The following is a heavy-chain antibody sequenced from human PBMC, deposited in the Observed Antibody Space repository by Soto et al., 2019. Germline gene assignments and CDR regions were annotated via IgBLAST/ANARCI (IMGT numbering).Heavy chain of an antibody. CDR3: AKEWLGYYYYGMDA. D-gene: IGHD6-19*01. CDR1: GYTLTELS. V-gene: IGHV1-24*01. Sequence: GASVKVSCKVSGYTLTELSMHWVRQAPGKGLEWMGGFDPEDGETIYAQKFQGRVTITRDASASTAYMEPSSLRPEDTAVYYCAKEWLGYYYYGMDAWGQGTTVTVSS. CDR2: FDPEDGET. J-gene: IGHJ6*02.